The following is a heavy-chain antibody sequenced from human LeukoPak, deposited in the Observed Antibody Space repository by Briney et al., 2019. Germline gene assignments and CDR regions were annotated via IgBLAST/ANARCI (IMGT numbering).Heavy chain of an antibody. Sequence: SETLSLTCAVYGGSISSYYWSWIRQPAGKGLEWIGRIYTSGSTNYNPSLKSRVTMSVDTSKNQFSLKLSSVTAADTAVYYCARGSTMVRGVTTSYYYYYYMDVWGKGTTVTISS. J-gene: IGHJ6*03. CDR3: ARGSTMVRGVTTSYYYYYYMDV. V-gene: IGHV4-59*10. CDR1: GGSISSYY. D-gene: IGHD3-10*01. CDR2: IYTSGST.